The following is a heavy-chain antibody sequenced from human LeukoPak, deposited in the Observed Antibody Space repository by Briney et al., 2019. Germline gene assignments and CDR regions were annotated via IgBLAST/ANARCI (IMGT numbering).Heavy chain of an antibody. V-gene: IGHV4-34*01. J-gene: IGHJ4*02. CDR3: AGHHPRNTVDF. CDR1: GGSFSGYY. CDR2: INHSGST. D-gene: IGHD1-14*01. Sequence: PSETLSLTCAVYGGSFSGYYWSWIRQPPGKGLEWIGEINHSGSTNYNPSLKSRVTIPVDTSKNQFPLKLSSVTAADTAVYYCAGHHPRNTVDFWGQGTLVTVSS.